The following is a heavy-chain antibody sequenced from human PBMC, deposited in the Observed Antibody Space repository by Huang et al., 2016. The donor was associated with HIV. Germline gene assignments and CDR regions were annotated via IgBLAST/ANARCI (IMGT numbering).Heavy chain of an antibody. CDR1: GYGFSSYW. V-gene: IGHV5-51*01. Sequence: EVLLVQSGAELKEPGESLKISCKASGYGFSSYWLGWVRQKPGKGLEWMWSIYPRDSETKYSPSFDGQVTISADKSTRTAYLQWESLKAPDTAIDFCARQVDGFRSHFDFWGQGTLVSVSS. CDR3: ARQVDGFRSHFDF. D-gene: IGHD5-18*01. J-gene: IGHJ4*02. CDR2: IYPRDSET.